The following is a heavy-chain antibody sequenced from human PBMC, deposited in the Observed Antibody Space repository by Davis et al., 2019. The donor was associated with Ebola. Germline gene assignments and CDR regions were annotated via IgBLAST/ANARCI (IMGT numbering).Heavy chain of an antibody. D-gene: IGHD3-10*01. J-gene: IGHJ5*02. CDR2: IIPIFGTA. V-gene: IGHV1-69*13. CDR1: GGTFSSYA. Sequence: SVKVSCKASGGTFSSYAISWVRQAPGQGLEWMGVIIPIFGTANYAQKFQGRVTITADESTSTAYMELSSLRSEDTAVYYCSSTYGSGSYYKEPWGQGTLVTVSS. CDR3: SSTYGSGSYYKEP.